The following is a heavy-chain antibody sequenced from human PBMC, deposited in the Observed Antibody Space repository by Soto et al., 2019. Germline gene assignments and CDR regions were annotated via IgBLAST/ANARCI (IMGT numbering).Heavy chain of an antibody. Sequence: QVQLEQSGAEVKKPGSSVKVSCKASGGTFRTAAVSWVQQAPGQGLEWMGGIMPVFRTPDYAQKFHGRVTITADESTSTAYMELSGLRSDDTAVYYCARDNDRPQLGGNYYYILDVWGQGTTITVSS. CDR1: GGTFRTAA. D-gene: IGHD2-8*01. CDR2: IMPVFRTP. CDR3: ARDNDRPQLGGNYYYILDV. V-gene: IGHV1-69*12. J-gene: IGHJ6*02.